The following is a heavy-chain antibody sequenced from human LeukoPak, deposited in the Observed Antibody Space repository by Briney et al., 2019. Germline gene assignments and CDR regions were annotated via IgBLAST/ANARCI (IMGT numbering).Heavy chain of an antibody. V-gene: IGHV1-8*01. Sequence: ASVKVSCKASGYSFTSYDIHWVRQAAGHGLEWMGWMNPNSGHTGHAQKFQGRVTMTGDTSMTTAYMELSGLTSEDTAMCYCARVKGMELLDYWGQGTLVTVSS. CDR3: ARVKGMELLDY. CDR1: GYSFTSYD. D-gene: IGHD1-7*01. J-gene: IGHJ4*02. CDR2: MNPNSGHT.